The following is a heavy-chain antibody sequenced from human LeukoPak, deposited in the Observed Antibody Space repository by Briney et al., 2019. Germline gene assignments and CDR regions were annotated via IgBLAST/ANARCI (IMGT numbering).Heavy chain of an antibody. J-gene: IGHJ4*02. CDR1: GYTFTDYY. D-gene: IGHD5-12*01. V-gene: IGHV1-69-2*01. Sequence: ASVKVSCKVSGYTFTDYYMHWVQQAPGKGLEWMGLVDPEDGETIYAEKFQGRVTITADTSTDAAYMELSSLRSEDTAVYYCATGGGYDYGSYWGQGTLVTVSS. CDR2: VDPEDGET. CDR3: ATGGGYDYGSY.